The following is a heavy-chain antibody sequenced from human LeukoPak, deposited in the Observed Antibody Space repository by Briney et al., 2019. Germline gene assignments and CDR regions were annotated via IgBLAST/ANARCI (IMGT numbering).Heavy chain of an antibody. Sequence: KSSETLSLTCTVSGGSISSSSYYWDWLRQPPGKGLEWIGGIHYSGRTDYNPSLKSRVTISVDTSKNQFSLKLTSVTAADTAVYFCARDQPILCANGGCATNWFDPWGQGSLVTVSS. V-gene: IGHV4-39*07. CDR1: GGSISSSSYY. J-gene: IGHJ5*02. CDR2: IHYSGRT. CDR3: ARDQPILCANGGCATNWFDP. D-gene: IGHD2-8*01.